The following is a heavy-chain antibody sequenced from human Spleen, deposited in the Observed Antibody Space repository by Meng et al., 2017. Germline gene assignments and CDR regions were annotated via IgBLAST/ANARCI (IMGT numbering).Heavy chain of an antibody. Sequence: GESLKISCAASGFTFMTYWMSWVRQAPGKGLEWVANINQDGSEKFYVDSVKGRFTVSRDNAKNSLYLQMNSLRAEDTAVYYCARFSGSYSILDAFDIWGQGTMVTVSS. V-gene: IGHV3-7*01. CDR2: INQDGSEK. CDR1: GFTFMTYW. D-gene: IGHD1-26*01. CDR3: ARFSGSYSILDAFDI. J-gene: IGHJ3*02.